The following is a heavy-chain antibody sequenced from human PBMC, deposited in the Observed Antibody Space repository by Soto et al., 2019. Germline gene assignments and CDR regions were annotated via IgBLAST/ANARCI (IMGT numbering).Heavy chain of an antibody. CDR3: ARGKVIRFLEWADYYYYGMDV. CDR2: INHRAST. J-gene: IGHJ6*02. V-gene: IGHV4-34*01. Sequence: SETLSLTCAVYGGSFSGYYWIWIRQPPGKALEWMGEINHRASTNYNPSRNSRVTISVDTSKKQFALERSSGTAADTAVYYCARGKVIRFLEWADYYYYGMDVWGQGTTVTVSS. CDR1: GGSFSGYY. D-gene: IGHD3-3*01.